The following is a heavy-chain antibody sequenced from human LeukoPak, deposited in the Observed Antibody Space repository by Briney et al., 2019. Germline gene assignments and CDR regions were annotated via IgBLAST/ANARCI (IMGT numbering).Heavy chain of an antibody. Sequence: GGSLRLSCAASGFIFSSYSMSWVRQAPGMGLEWVSVITGSGGNTYYADSVKGRFTISKDNSKNTVYLQMSSLRVDDTAVYYCAKAASSSWPSYYYGMDVWRQGTTVTVSS. V-gene: IGHV3-23*01. CDR3: AKAASSSWPSYYYGMDV. J-gene: IGHJ6*02. CDR2: ITGSGGNT. D-gene: IGHD6-13*01. CDR1: GFIFSSYS.